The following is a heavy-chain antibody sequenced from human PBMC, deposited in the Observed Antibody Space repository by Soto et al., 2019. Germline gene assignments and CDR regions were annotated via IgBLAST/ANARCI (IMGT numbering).Heavy chain of an antibody. D-gene: IGHD6-19*01. V-gene: IGHV5-51*01. J-gene: IGHJ6*02. CDR2: IYPGDSET. CDR3: ARQKGIAVSGTGYYGMDV. Sequence: GESLKISCKGSGYSFTSYWFSWVRQMPGKGLEWMGIIYPGDSETRYSPSFQGQVIISADRSISTAYLQWSSLKASDTATYYCARQKGIAVSGTGYYGMDVWGQGTTVTVSS. CDR1: GYSFTSYW.